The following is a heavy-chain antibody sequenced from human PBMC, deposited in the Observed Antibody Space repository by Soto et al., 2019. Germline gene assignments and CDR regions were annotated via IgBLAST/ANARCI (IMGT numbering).Heavy chain of an antibody. CDR1: GISVSTSDYY. CDR3: AGFVVPASRNSDFDY. V-gene: IGHV4-39*01. Sequence: PSETLSLTCTVSGISVSTSDYYWGWVRQPPGKGLDWIGNIYYSGSTFYNPPLRSRVTISVDTSKNQFSLKLNSVTAADTAVYFCAGFVVPASRNSDFDYWGQGTLVTVYS. CDR2: IYYSGST. D-gene: IGHD2-15*01. J-gene: IGHJ4*02.